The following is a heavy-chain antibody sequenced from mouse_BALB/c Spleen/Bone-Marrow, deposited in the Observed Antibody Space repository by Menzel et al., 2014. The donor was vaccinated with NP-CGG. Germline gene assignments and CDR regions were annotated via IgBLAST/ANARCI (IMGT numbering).Heavy chain of an antibody. CDR2: IDPSDSET. V-gene: IGHV1-61*01. CDR1: GYTFTSYW. J-gene: IGHJ4*01. Sequence: QVHVKQSGAELVRPGVSVKLSCRASGYTFTSYWMNWVKQRPGRGLEWIGRIDPSDSETHYNQKFKDKATLTVDKSSSTAYIQLSSLTSEDSAVYYCARALGDGYYYAMDYWGQGTSVTVSS. CDR3: ARALGDGYYYAMDY. D-gene: IGHD2-3*01.